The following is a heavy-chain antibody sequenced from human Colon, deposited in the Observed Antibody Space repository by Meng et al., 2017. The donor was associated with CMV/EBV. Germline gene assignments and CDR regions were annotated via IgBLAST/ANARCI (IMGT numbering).Heavy chain of an antibody. CDR3: ARDGPWELRYGMDV. D-gene: IGHD1-26*01. CDR2: ISYDGSNK. Sequence: SGFTFSSYDMHWVRQAPGKGLEWVAVISYDGSNKYYADSVKGRFTISRDNSKNTLYLQMNSLRAEDTAVYYCARDGPWELRYGMDVWGQGTTVTVSS. CDR1: GFTFSSYD. J-gene: IGHJ6*02. V-gene: IGHV3-30-3*01.